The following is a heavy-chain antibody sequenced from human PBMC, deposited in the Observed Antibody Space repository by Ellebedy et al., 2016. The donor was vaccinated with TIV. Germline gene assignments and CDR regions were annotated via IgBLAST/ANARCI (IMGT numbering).Heavy chain of an antibody. Sequence: PGGSLRLSCAASGFIFSNYVMIWVRQAPGKGLEWVSSISTSGGKTYYADFVRGRFTISRDNSKNTLYLQMNSLRVEDTAVYYCARTIGGDYSYYFDTWGQGTPVTVS. CDR2: ISTSGGKT. J-gene: IGHJ4*02. D-gene: IGHD5-18*01. V-gene: IGHV3-23*01. CDR1: GFIFSNYV. CDR3: ARTIGGDYSYYFDT.